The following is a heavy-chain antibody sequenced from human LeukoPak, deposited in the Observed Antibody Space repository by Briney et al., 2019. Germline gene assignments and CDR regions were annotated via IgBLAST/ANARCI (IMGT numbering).Heavy chain of an antibody. D-gene: IGHD3-10*01. J-gene: IGHJ6*03. V-gene: IGHV3-21*01. CDR2: ISRSGTYI. Sequence: GGSLRLSCAASGFTLNTYTMNWVRQAPGKGLEWVSSISRSGTYIYYADSVKGRFTISRDDAKNSLSLQMNSLRAEDTAVYYCARSGIKMVRGVIIKSPYHMDVWGKGTTVTVSS. CDR3: ARSGIKMVRGVIIKSPYHMDV. CDR1: GFTLNTYT.